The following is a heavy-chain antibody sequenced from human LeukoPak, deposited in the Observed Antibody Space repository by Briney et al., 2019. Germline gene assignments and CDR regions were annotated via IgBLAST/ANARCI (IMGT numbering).Heavy chain of an antibody. CDR2: ISGSGSST. V-gene: IGHV3-23*01. CDR3: ARGPYCSSSSCYVLVAFDI. CDR1: GFTFSSYA. J-gene: IGHJ3*02. Sequence: GGSLRLSCAASGFTFSSYAMSWVRQAPGKGLEWVSGISGSGSSTFYADSVKGRFTISRDNSKNTLYLQMNSLRAEDTAVYYCARGPYCSSSSCYVLVAFDIWGQGTMVTVSS. D-gene: IGHD2-2*01.